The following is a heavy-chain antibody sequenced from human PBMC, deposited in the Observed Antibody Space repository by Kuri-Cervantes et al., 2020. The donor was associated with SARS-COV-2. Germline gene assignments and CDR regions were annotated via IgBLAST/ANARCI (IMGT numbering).Heavy chain of an antibody. CDR1: GFTFSNSD. CDR2: IRSKAYGGTT. D-gene: IGHD3-3*01. CDR3: TRDDFWSGYYVY. J-gene: IGHJ4*02. Sequence: GESLKISCAASGFTFSNSDMNWVRQAPGKGLEWVGFIRSKAYGGTTEYAASVKGRFTISRDDSKSIAYLQMNSLKTEDTAVYYCTRDDFWSGYYVYWGQGTLVTVSS. V-gene: IGHV3-49*04.